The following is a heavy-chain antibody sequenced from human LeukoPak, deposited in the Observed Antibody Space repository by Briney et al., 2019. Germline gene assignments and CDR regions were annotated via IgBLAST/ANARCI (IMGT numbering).Heavy chain of an antibody. CDR1: GGSISSSSYY. CDR2: INHSGST. D-gene: IGHD3-3*01. J-gene: IGHJ5*02. Sequence: PSETLSLTCTVSGGSISSSSYYWGWIRQPPGKGLEWIGEINHSGSTNYNPSLKSRVTISVDTSKNQFSLKLSSVTAADTAVYYCARGGFGVAHTWGQGTLVTVSS. V-gene: IGHV4-39*07. CDR3: ARGGFGVAHT.